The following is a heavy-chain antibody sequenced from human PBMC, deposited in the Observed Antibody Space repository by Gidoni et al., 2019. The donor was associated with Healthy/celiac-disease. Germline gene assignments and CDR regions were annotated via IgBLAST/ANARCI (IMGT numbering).Heavy chain of an antibody. J-gene: IGHJ5*02. CDR1: GFTFSSYA. Sequence: EVQLLESGGGLVQPGGSLRLSCAASGFTFSSYAMSWVRQAPGKGLEWVSAVSGSGGSAYYADSVKGRFTISRDNSKNTLYLQMNSLRAEDTAVYYCTTGAASTVRTWFDPWGQGTLVTVSS. V-gene: IGHV3-23*01. CDR3: TTGAASTVRTWFDP. CDR2: VSGSGGSA. D-gene: IGHD4-17*01.